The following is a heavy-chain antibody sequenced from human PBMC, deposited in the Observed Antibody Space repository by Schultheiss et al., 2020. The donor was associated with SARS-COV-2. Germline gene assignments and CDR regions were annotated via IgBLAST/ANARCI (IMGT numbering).Heavy chain of an antibody. Sequence: GESLKISCAASGFTFSSYGMHWVRQAPGKGLEWVSAISGSGGSTYYADSVKGRFTISRDNSKNTLYLQMNSLRAEDTAVYYCAKFSSSSGKDWGQGTLVTVSS. D-gene: IGHD6-13*01. V-gene: IGHV3-23*01. J-gene: IGHJ4*02. CDR3: AKFSSSSGKD. CDR1: GFTFSSYG. CDR2: ISGSGGST.